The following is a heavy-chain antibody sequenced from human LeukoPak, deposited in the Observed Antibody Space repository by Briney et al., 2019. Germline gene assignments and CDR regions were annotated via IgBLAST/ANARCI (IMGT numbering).Heavy chain of an antibody. CDR2: IRYDGSNK. CDR3: AYYSGAFNWFDP. CDR1: GFTFSGYG. J-gene: IGHJ5*02. D-gene: IGHD3-22*01. Sequence: GGSLRLSCAASGFTFSGYGMHWARQAPGKGLEWVAFIRYDGSNKYYADSVKGRFTISRDNSKNTLYLQMNSLRAEDTAVYYCAYYSGAFNWFDPWGQGTLVTVSP. V-gene: IGHV3-30*02.